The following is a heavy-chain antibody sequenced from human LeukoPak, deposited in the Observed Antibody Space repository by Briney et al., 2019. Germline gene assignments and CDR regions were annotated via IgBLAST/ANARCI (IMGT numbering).Heavy chain of an antibody. V-gene: IGHV1-69*13. CDR1: GGTFSSYA. Sequence: SVKVSCKASGGTFSSYAISWVRQAPGQGLEWMGGIIPIFGTANYAQKFQGRVTITADESTSTAYMELSSLRSEDTAVYYCARDRGSYGDYAPYFDYWGQGTLVTVSS. CDR3: ARDRGSYGDYAPYFDY. CDR2: IIPIFGTA. J-gene: IGHJ4*02. D-gene: IGHD4-17*01.